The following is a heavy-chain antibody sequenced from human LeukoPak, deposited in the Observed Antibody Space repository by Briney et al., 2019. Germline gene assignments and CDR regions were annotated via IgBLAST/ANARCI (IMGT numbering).Heavy chain of an antibody. J-gene: IGHJ2*01. V-gene: IGHV1-2*02. CDR3: ARVETAYCGGDCSYWYFDL. Sequence: GASVTVSCKASGYTFTGYYMHWVRQAPGQGLEWMGWINPNSGGTNYAQKFQGRVTMTRDTSISTAYMELSRLRSDDTAVYYCARVETAYCGGDCSYWYFDLWGRGTLVTVSS. D-gene: IGHD2-21*02. CDR2: INPNSGGT. CDR1: GYTFTGYY.